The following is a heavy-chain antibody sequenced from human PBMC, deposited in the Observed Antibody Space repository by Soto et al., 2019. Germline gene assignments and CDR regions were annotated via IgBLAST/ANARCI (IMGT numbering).Heavy chain of an antibody. V-gene: IGHV4-34*01. CDR1: GGSFSGYY. CDR3: AGGPTYYYDSSGFPIDY. CDR2: INHSGST. Sequence: SETLSLTCAVYGGSFSGYYWSWIRQPPGKGLEWIGEINHSGSTNYNPSLKSRVTISVDTSKNQFSLKLSSVTAADTAVYYCAGGPTYYYDSSGFPIDYWGQGTLVTVSS. D-gene: IGHD3-22*01. J-gene: IGHJ4*02.